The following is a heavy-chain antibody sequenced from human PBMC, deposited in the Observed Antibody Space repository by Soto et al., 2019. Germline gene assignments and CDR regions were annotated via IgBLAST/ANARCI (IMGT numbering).Heavy chain of an antibody. J-gene: IGHJ6*02. D-gene: IGHD2-2*01. V-gene: IGHV3-15*01. Sequence: PGGSLRLSCAASGFTFSNAWMSWVRQAPGKGLEWVGRIKSKTDGGTTDYAAPVKGRFTISRDDSKNTLYLQMNSLKTEDTAVYYCTAFRYQLERNYYYGMDVWGQGTTVTVSS. CDR2: IKSKTDGGTT. CDR1: GFTFSNAW. CDR3: TAFRYQLERNYYYGMDV.